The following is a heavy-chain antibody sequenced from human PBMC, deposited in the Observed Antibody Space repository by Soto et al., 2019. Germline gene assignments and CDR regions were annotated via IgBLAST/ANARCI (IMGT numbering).Heavy chain of an antibody. CDR3: SRGTSIPASGDY. Sequence: QVQLVQSGAEVKKPGASVKVSCKASGYTFTNYGINWVRQAPGQGLEWLGWVSAYNGERRYAQRVQARVIMTTDTSTTTASMELMSLRSYDTAVYYCSRGTSIPASGDYWGQGTLVTVSS. J-gene: IGHJ4*01. D-gene: IGHD6-6*01. V-gene: IGHV1-18*01. CDR2: VSAYNGER. CDR1: GYTFTNYG.